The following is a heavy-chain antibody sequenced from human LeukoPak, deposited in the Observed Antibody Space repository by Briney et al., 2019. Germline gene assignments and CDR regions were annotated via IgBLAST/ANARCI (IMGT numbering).Heavy chain of an antibody. D-gene: IGHD3/OR15-3a*01. Sequence: GGSLRLSCSASGFTFSRYAMHWVRQAPGKGLEYASAISSNGGSTHYADSVKGRFTIARDNSKNTLPLQMSSLRAEATAVYYCVKAFGLVITYFDYWGQGILVTVSS. J-gene: IGHJ4*02. CDR2: ISSNGGST. CDR3: VKAFGLVITYFDY. V-gene: IGHV3-64D*06. CDR1: GFTFSRYA.